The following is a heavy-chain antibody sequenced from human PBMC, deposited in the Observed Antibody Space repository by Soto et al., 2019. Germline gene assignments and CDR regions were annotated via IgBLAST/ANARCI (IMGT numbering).Heavy chain of an antibody. V-gene: IGHV3-33*06. Sequence: QVQLLQSGGGVVQPGRSLTLSCAASGFTFSHYGMHWVRQAPGKGLEWVAIIWFDASHQYYADSVKGRFTISRDNSKNMLYLQLNSPRTEDTAVYYCAKQEGADINYFDYWGQGVLVTVSS. CDR3: AKQEGADINYFDY. D-gene: IGHD1-26*01. CDR2: IWFDASHQ. J-gene: IGHJ4*02. CDR1: GFTFSHYG.